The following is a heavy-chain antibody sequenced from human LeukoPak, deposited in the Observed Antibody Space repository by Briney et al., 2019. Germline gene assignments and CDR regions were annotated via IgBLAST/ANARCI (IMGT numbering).Heavy chain of an antibody. Sequence: GGSLRLSCAASGFTFSGYAMNWVRQAPGKGLEWVSSINGGGNTFYADSVKGRFAISRDNAKNSLYLQMNGLRAEDTAVYYCARGAYYYEDWGQGTLATVSS. CDR2: INGGGNT. D-gene: IGHD3-22*01. CDR1: GFTFSGYA. CDR3: ARGAYYYED. V-gene: IGHV3-21*06. J-gene: IGHJ4*02.